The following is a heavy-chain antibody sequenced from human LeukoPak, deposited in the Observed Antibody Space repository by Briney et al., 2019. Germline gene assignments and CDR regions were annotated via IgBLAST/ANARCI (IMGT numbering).Heavy chain of an antibody. Sequence: GASVKVSCKTSGYTFTGHYIYWVRQAPGQGLEWMGWINPDSGGTNHAQKFQGRVTMTSDTSISTAYMELSSLISDDTALYYCARGHGSSPSFDYWGQGVLVTVSS. CDR2: INPDSGGT. D-gene: IGHD6-6*01. V-gene: IGHV1-2*02. J-gene: IGHJ4*02. CDR3: ARGHGSSPSFDY. CDR1: GYTFTGHY.